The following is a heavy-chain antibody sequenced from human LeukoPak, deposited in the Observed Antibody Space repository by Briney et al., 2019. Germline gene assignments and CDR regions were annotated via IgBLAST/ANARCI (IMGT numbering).Heavy chain of an antibody. J-gene: IGHJ4*02. CDR1: GYTFTMYG. CDR2: ISAYNAGT. CDR3: ARDGYYYVLTGYYPDY. D-gene: IGHD3-9*01. Sequence: ASVKVSCKASGYTFTMYGITWVRQAPGQGLEWMGWISAYNAGTNYAQKLQGRVTMTTDTSTSTAYMELRSLRSDDTAVYYCARDGYYYVLTGYYPDYWGQGTLVTVSS. V-gene: IGHV1-18*01.